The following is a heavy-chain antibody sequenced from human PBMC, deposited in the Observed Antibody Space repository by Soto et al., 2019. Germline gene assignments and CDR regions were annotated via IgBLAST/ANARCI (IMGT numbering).Heavy chain of an antibody. CDR2: ISYDGSNK. D-gene: IGHD1-26*01. J-gene: IGHJ4*02. CDR1: GFTFSSYG. Sequence: GGSLRLSCAASGFTFSSYGMHWVRQAPGKGLEWVAVISYDGSNKYYADSVKGRFTISRDNSKNTLYLQMNSLRAEDTAVYYCAKEGKWELLLYFDYWGQGTLVTVSS. V-gene: IGHV3-30*18. CDR3: AKEGKWELLLYFDY.